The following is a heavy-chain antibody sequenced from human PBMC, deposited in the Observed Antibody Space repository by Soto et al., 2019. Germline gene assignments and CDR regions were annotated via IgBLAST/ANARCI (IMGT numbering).Heavy chain of an antibody. J-gene: IGHJ3*02. CDR3: TRGVTANYMGGDAFEI. CDR2: IMPIFGTA. CDR1: GGTFSSYT. V-gene: IGHV1-69*01. Sequence: QVLLVQSGPEVKKPGSSVKVSCKASGGTFSSYTISWVRQAPGQGLEYMGGIMPIFGTATYAQRFQGRVTITAGESTSTVYMELRSRRSEDTAVYFCTRGVTANYMGGDAFEIWGQGTLVTVSS. D-gene: IGHD3-10*01.